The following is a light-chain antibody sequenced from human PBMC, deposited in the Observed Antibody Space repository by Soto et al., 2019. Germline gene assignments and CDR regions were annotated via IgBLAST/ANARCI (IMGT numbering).Light chain of an antibody. CDR2: KAS. J-gene: IGKJ1*01. CDR3: QQYKTYSQT. Sequence: DIQMTQSPSTLSASVGDRVTITCRASQSISSWLAWYQQKPGKAPKVLIYKASNLESGVPSRFSGSGSGTEFSLTISSLQPDDFATYYCQQYKTYSQTFGQGTKVEIE. CDR1: QSISSW. V-gene: IGKV1-5*03.